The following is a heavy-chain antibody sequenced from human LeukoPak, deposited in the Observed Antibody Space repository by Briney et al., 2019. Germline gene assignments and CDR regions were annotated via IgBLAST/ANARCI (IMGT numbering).Heavy chain of an antibody. Sequence: PSETLSLTCAVSGYSISSGNYWGWIRPPPGKGLEWIGTISYCGTTYYNPSLKSRVTISLDASKNQFSLKLSSVTAADTAVYYCARARFDYWGQGTLVTVSS. D-gene: IGHD6-6*01. CDR1: GYSISSGNY. CDR3: ARARFDY. J-gene: IGHJ4*02. CDR2: ISYCGTT. V-gene: IGHV4-38-2*01.